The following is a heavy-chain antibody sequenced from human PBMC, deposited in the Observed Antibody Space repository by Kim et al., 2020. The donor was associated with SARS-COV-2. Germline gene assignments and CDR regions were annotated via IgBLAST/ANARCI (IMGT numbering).Heavy chain of an antibody. D-gene: IGHD2-15*01. CDR3: ARGGCSGGSCYRTFDY. CDR1: GFTFDDSA. J-gene: IGHJ4*02. V-gene: IGHV3-9*01. CDR2: ISWNSGSM. Sequence: GGSLRLSCAASGFTFDDSAMHWVRQAPGKGLEWVSGISWNSGSMVYADSVKGRFTISRDNAKNSLYLQMNSLRAEDTALYYCARGGCSGGSCYRTFDYWGQGTLVTVSS.